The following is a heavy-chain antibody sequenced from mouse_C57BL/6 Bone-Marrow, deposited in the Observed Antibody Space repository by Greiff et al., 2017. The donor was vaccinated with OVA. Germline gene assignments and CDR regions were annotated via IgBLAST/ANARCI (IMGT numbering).Heavy chain of an antibody. CDR2: ISGGGGNT. CDR3: ARQGYYYGTWFAY. Sequence: EVQRVESGGGLVKPGGSLKLSCAASGFTFSSYTMSWVRQTPEKRLEWVATISGGGGNTYYPDSVKGRFTISRDNAKNTLYLQMSSLRSEDTALYYCARQGYYYGTWFAYWGQGTLVTVSA. J-gene: IGHJ3*01. V-gene: IGHV5-9*01. D-gene: IGHD1-1*01. CDR1: GFTFSSYT.